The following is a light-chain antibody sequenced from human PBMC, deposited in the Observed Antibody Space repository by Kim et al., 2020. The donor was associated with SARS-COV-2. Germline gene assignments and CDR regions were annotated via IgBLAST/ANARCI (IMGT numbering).Light chain of an antibody. CDR1: QSVNSNY. J-gene: IGKJ4*01. Sequence: PGERATLPCRASQSVNSNYLAWYQQKPGQAPRLLIYAASSRATGIPDRFSGSGSGTDFTLTISRLEPEDFALFYCQQYGSSLALTFGGGTKVDIK. CDR3: QQYGSSLALT. V-gene: IGKV3-20*01. CDR2: AAS.